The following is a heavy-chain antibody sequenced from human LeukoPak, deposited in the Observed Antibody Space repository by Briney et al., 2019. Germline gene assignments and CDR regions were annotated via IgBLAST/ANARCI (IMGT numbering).Heavy chain of an antibody. D-gene: IGHD6-13*01. V-gene: IGHV4-59*12. CDR1: GGPLSSYY. J-gene: IGHJ4*02. CDR3: ARSTPYSSKRPFDY. CDR2: IYYSGNT. Sequence: PSETLSLTCTVSGGPLSSYYWNWIRQPPGKGLEWIGFIYYSGNTNYNPSLKSRVTISVDTSNNQCSLKLSSVTAADTAVYYCARSTPYSSKRPFDYWGQGTLVTVSS.